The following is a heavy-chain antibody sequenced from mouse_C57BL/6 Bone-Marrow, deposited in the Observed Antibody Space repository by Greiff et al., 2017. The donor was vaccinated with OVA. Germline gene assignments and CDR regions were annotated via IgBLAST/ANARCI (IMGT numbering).Heavy chain of an antibody. V-gene: IGHV14-4*01. CDR3: TSYDYDLYYYAMDY. CDR1: GFNIKDDY. D-gene: IGHD2-4*01. J-gene: IGHJ4*01. CDR2: IDPANGDT. Sequence: VQLQQSGAELVRPGASVKLSCTASGFNIKDDYMHWVKQRPEQGLEWIGWIDPANGDTAYASKFQGKATITADTASNTAYLQLSSLTSEDTAVYYCTSYDYDLYYYAMDYWGQGTSVTVSS.